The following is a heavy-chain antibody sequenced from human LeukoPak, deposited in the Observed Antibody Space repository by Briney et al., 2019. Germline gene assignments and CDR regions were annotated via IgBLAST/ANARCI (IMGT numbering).Heavy chain of an antibody. Sequence: GSLRLSCAASGFTFSSYAMHWVRQAPGKGLEWVAVISYDGSNKYYADSVKGRFTISRDNSKNTLYLQMNSLRAEDTAVYYCASSYTTATAPIDYWGQGTLVTVSS. V-gene: IGHV3-30*04. CDR2: ISYDGSNK. J-gene: IGHJ4*02. CDR3: ASSYTTATAPIDY. D-gene: IGHD5-18*01. CDR1: GFTFSSYA.